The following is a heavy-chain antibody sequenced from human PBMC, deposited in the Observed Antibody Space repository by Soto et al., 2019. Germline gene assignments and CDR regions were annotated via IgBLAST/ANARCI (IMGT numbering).Heavy chain of an antibody. V-gene: IGHV3-73*01. D-gene: IGHD2-15*01. Sequence: GGSLRLSCAASGFTFSDSAMHWVRQASGKGLEWVGRIRSKPNTDATAYAASVKGRFTISRDDSKNTAYLQMNSLKTEDTAVYYCARHVDCSGGSCYSGYYYYMDVWGKGTTVTVSS. CDR2: IRSKPNTDAT. CDR3: ARHVDCSGGSCYSGYYYYMDV. CDR1: GFTFSDSA. J-gene: IGHJ6*03.